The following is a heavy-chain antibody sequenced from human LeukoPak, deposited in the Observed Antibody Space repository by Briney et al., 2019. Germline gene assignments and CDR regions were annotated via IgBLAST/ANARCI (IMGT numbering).Heavy chain of an antibody. J-gene: IGHJ6*03. Sequence: PSETLSLTCTVSGGSLSSYYWSWIRQPPGKGLEWIGYIYYSGSTNYNPSLKSGVTISVDTSKNQFSLKLSSVTAADTAVYYCARGPDYDFWSGYYRGYYYYYMDVWGKGTTVTVSS. V-gene: IGHV4-59*08. CDR1: GGSLSSYY. D-gene: IGHD3-3*01. CDR2: IYYSGST. CDR3: ARGPDYDFWSGYYRGYYYYYMDV.